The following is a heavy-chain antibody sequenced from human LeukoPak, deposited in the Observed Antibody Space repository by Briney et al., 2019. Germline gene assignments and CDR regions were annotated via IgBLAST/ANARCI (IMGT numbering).Heavy chain of an antibody. CDR2: IGTSTSYI. J-gene: IGHJ4*02. CDR1: GFTFSTYI. V-gene: IGHV3-21*04. Sequence: GGSLRLSCAASGFTFSTYIMNWVRQTPGKGLEWVSSIGTSTSYIYYADSVKGRFTISRDNAKNSLYLEMNSLRADDTAVYYCARDPTAPYGVAIDYWGQGTLVTVSS. D-gene: IGHD2-15*01. CDR3: ARDPTAPYGVAIDY.